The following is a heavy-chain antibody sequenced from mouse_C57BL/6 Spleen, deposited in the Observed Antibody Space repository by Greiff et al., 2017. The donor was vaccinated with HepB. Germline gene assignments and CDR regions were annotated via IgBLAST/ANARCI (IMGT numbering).Heavy chain of an antibody. J-gene: IGHJ2*01. CDR2: ISSGGDYI. V-gene: IGHV5-9-1*02. CDR3: TRDRTTYFDY. D-gene: IGHD2-13*01. CDR1: GFTFSSYA. Sequence: EVHLVESGEGLVKPGGSLKLSCAASGFTFSSYAMSWVRQTPEKRLEWVAYISSGGDYIYYADTVKGRFTISRDNARNTLYLQMSSLKSEDTATYYCTRDRTTYFDYWGQGTTLTVSS.